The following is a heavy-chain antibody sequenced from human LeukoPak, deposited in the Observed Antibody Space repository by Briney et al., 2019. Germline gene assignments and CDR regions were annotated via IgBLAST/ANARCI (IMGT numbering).Heavy chain of an antibody. J-gene: IGHJ4*02. V-gene: IGHV4-59*01. CDR1: GGSISSYY. CDR3: ARGVGDGYNYEEYYFDY. Sequence: PSETLSLTCTVSGGSISSYYWSWIRQPPGKGLEWXGYIYYSGSTNYNPSLKSRVTISVDTSKNQFSLKLSSVTAADTAVYYCARGVGDGYNYEEYYFDYWGQGTLVTVSS. CDR2: IYYSGST. D-gene: IGHD5-24*01.